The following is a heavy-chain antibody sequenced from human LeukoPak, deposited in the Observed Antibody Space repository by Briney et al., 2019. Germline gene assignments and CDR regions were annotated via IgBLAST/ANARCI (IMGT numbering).Heavy chain of an antibody. D-gene: IGHD3-9*01. CDR3: ARSRSYDILAGELDTFDY. V-gene: IGHV4-4*07. CDR1: GGSISSYY. Sequence: SETLSLTYTVSGGSISSYYWSWIRQPAGKGLEWIGRIYTSGSTNYNPSLKSRVTMSVDTSKNQFSLKLSSVTAADTAVYYCARSRSYDILAGELDTFDYWGQGTLVTVSS. CDR2: IYTSGST. J-gene: IGHJ4*02.